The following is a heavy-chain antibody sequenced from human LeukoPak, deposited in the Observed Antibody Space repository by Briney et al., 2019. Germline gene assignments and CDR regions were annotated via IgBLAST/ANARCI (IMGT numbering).Heavy chain of an antibody. CDR1: GGTFSSYA. Sequence: SVKVSCKASGGTFSSYAISWVRQAPGQGLEWMGGIIPIFGTANYAQKFQGRVTITTDVSTSTAYMELSSLRSEDTAVYYCASQTDYSGYHFYYYYMDVWGKGTTVTVSS. CDR2: IIPIFGTA. J-gene: IGHJ6*03. D-gene: IGHD5-12*01. CDR3: ASQTDYSGYHFYYYYMDV. V-gene: IGHV1-69*05.